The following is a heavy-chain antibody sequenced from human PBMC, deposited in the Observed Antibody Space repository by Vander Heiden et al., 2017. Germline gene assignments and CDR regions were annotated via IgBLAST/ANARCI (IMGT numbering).Heavy chain of an antibody. D-gene: IGHD4-17*01. Sequence: QVQLQQWGAGLLKPSETLSLTCAVYGGSFSGYYWSWIRQPPGKGLEWIGEINHGGSTNYNPSLKSRVTISVDTSKNQFSLRLSSVTAADTAVYYCAREFYGDYVEIDYWGQGNLVTVSS. CDR2: INHGGST. J-gene: IGHJ4*02. CDR3: AREFYGDYVEIDY. V-gene: IGHV4-34*01. CDR1: GGSFSGYY.